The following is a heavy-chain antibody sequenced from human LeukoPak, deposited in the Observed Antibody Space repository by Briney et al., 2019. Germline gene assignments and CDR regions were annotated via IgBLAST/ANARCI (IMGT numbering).Heavy chain of an antibody. CDR1: GGSLSSCPYR. CDR2: INHGGST. V-gene: IGHV4-39*07. J-gene: IGHJ6*02. CDR3: ASRYYNDGMDV. Sequence: SETLSLTCTVSGGSLSSCPYRWGRIRQPPGKGLEWIGEINHGGSTNYNPSLKSRVTISVDTPKNQFSLKLSSVNAADTAVYFCASRYYNDGMDVWGQGTTVTVSS.